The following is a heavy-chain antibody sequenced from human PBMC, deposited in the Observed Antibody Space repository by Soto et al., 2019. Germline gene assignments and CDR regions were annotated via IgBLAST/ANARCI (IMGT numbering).Heavy chain of an antibody. D-gene: IGHD6-13*01. CDR3: ARISIAAAGTYYFDY. V-gene: IGHV2-70*11. J-gene: IGHJ4*02. CDR2: IDWDDDK. CDR1: GFSLSTSGMC. Sequence: VSGPTLVNPTQTLTLTCTFSGFSLSTSGMCVSWIRQPPGKALQWLARIDWDDDKYYSTSLKTRLTISKDTSKNQVVLTMTNMDPVDTATYYCARISIAAAGTYYFDYWGQGTLVTVSS.